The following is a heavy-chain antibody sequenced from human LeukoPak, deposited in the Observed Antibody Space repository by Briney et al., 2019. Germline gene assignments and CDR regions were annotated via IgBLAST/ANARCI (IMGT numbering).Heavy chain of an antibody. D-gene: IGHD3-10*01. CDR3: AKEGAYPIITSDS. V-gene: IGHV3-7*01. J-gene: IGHJ5*01. Sequence: KSGGSLRLSCAASGFTFSSYWMNWVRQAPGKGLEWVANIKRDGNEKNYVDSVRGRFSISRDNAKNSLYLQMDSLRAEDTAVYYCAKEGAYPIITSDSWGQGALVTVSS. CDR1: GFTFSSYW. CDR2: IKRDGNEK.